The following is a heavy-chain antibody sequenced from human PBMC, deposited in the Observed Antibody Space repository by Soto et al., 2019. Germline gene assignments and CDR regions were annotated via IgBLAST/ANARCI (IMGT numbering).Heavy chain of an antibody. J-gene: IGHJ4*02. D-gene: IGHD6-13*01. CDR2: VIPIFDIT. V-gene: IGHV1-69*02. Sequence: QVQLVQSGSEVKKPGSSVKVSCKASGDTFSIYTISWVRQAPGQGLEWMGRVIPIFDITSYTQRFQGRVTITADKSATTVYMELSSLGSEVTAVSYCARDRDNSNWPNFDFWGQGTLVTVSS. CDR3: ARDRDNSNWPNFDF. CDR1: GDTFSIYT.